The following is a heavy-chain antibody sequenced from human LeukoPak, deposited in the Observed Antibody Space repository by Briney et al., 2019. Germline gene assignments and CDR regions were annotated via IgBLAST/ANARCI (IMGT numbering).Heavy chain of an antibody. V-gene: IGHV3-30*04. Sequence: GGSLRLSCAASGFTFNRYRLHWVRQAPGKGLEWVAVISYDGRYQFYADSVKGRFTVSRDNSKNTLSLQMNSLRAEDTAVYHCARMMTDFDGSGHDIQRGAFDIWGQGTMVTVSS. CDR3: ARMMTDFDGSGHDIQRGAFDI. D-gene: IGHD3-22*01. J-gene: IGHJ3*02. CDR2: ISYDGRYQ. CDR1: GFTFNRYR.